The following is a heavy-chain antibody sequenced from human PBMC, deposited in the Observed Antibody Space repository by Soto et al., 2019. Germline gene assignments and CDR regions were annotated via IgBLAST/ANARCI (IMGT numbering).Heavy chain of an antibody. CDR1: GGTFNTYT. CDR2: IVPMYDSA. CDR3: ARCCSYSGIYFLDY. Sequence: QVQLVQSGAEVKKPGASVKVSCEASGGTFNTYTINWVRQAPGRGLEWVGQIVPMYDSANYAENFQGRVTLPADKSTKTAYRELPSLRSEATALYFSARCCSYSGIYFLDYWGQGPLVTVSS. V-gene: IGHV1-69*06. J-gene: IGHJ4*02. D-gene: IGHD1-26*01.